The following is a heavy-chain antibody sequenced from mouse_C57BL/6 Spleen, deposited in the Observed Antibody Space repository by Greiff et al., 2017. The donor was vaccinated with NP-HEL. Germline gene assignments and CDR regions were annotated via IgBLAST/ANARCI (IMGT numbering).Heavy chain of an antibody. V-gene: IGHV3-6*01. Sequence: EVKLQESGPGLVKPFEEMSLPCAGTGYSITRGYSLTWIRPFPVNKLEWMGYISYDGSNNYNPSLKNRISITRDTSKNQFFLKLNSVTTEDTATYYCARGLLLFDYWGQGTTLTVSS. D-gene: IGHD2-3*01. J-gene: IGHJ2*01. CDR2: ISYDGSN. CDR3: ARGLLLFDY. CDR1: GYSITRGYS.